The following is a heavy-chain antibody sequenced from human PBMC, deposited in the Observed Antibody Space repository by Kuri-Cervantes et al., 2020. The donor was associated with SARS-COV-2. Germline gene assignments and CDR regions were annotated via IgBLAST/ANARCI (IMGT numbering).Heavy chain of an antibody. J-gene: IGHJ6*02. Sequence: GGSLRLSCAASGFTFSSYAMHWVRQAPGKGLEWVAVISYDGSNKYYADSVKGRFTISRDNSKNTLYLQMNSLRAEDTAVYYCARDSKNYSGSRARRNGMDVWGQGTTVTVSS. V-gene: IGHV3-30-3*01. D-gene: IGHD1-26*01. CDR2: ISYDGSNK. CDR1: GFTFSSYA. CDR3: ARDSKNYSGSRARRNGMDV.